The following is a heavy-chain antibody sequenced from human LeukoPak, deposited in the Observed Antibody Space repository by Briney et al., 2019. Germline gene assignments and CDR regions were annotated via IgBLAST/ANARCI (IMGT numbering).Heavy chain of an antibody. CDR1: GFTFSSYA. D-gene: IGHD3-22*01. J-gene: IGHJ2*01. CDR2: ISCSGDST. CDR3: AKAHEGYLLPKWFFDL. V-gene: IGHV3-23*01. Sequence: GGSLRLSCAASGFTFSSYAMSWVRPAPGKGLELVSTISCSGDSTHYANSLKGRFTISRDNSKHTLYLQMDSLRAEDTVVFYCAKAHEGYLLPKWFFDLWGRGTLVTVSS.